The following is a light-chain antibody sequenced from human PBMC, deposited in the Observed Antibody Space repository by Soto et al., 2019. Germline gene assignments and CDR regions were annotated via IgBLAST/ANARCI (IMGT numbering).Light chain of an antibody. V-gene: IGLV1-44*01. CDR2: SNN. CDR3: AAWDDSLNGPV. CDR1: SSNIGGNT. Sequence: QAVVTQPPSASGTPGQRVTISCSGSSSNIGGNTVNWYQQFPGTAPKILIYSNNQRPSGVPDRFSGSKSGTSGSLAISGLQSEDESNYYCAAWDDSLNGPVFGGGTKLTVL. J-gene: IGLJ2*01.